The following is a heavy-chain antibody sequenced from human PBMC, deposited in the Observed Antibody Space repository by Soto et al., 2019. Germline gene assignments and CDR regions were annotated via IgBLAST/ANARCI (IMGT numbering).Heavy chain of an antibody. CDR2: IYYSGST. CDR1: GGSISSGGYY. D-gene: IGHD2-21*02. CDR3: ARRVGTYCGGDCYSNYYYGMDV. Sequence: PSETLSLTCTVSGGSISSGGYYWSWIRQHPGKGLEWIGYIYYSGSTYYNPSLKSRVTISVDTSKNQFSLKLSSVTAADTAVYYCARRVGTYCGGDCYSNYYYGMDVWGQGTTVTVSS. J-gene: IGHJ6*01. V-gene: IGHV4-31*03.